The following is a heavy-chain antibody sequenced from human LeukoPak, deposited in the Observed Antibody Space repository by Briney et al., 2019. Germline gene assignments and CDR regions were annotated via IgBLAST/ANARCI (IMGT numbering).Heavy chain of an antibody. CDR3: AKGSGSGWYGWFAP. CDR2: VDASGGST. CDR1: GFTFSSYA. Sequence: GGSLRLSCAASGFTFSSYAMSWVRQAPGKGLEWVSSVDASGGSTYYADSVKGRFTISRDNSKNTFYLQMNSLRADDTAVYYCAKGSGSGWYGWFAPWGQGTLVTVSS. D-gene: IGHD6-19*01. J-gene: IGHJ5*02. V-gene: IGHV3-23*01.